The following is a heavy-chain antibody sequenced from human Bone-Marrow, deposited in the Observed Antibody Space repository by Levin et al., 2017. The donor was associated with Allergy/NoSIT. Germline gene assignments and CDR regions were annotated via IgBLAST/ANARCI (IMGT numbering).Heavy chain of an antibody. Sequence: ASVKVSCKASGYSFIDYYIHRVRQAPGQGLEWMAWTNPKSGYTNFAQRFQGRVTMTRDTSISTAYMQLNSLTSDDTAVYFCARVTPPSGLQYFDWSTFNSWGQGTLVTVSS. CDR1: GYSFIDYY. V-gene: IGHV1-2*02. CDR3: ARVTPPSGLQYFDWSTFNS. J-gene: IGHJ4*02. CDR2: TNPKSGYT. D-gene: IGHD3-9*01.